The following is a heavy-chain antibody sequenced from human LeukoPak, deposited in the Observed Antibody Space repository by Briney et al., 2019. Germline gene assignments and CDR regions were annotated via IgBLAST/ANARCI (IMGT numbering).Heavy chain of an antibody. CDR2: ISSSSSYI. V-gene: IGHV3-21*01. CDR3: AREVRGVIHNWFDP. Sequence: GGSLRLSCAASGFTFSSYSMNWVRQAPGKGLEWVSSISSSSSYIYYADSVKGRFTISRDNAKNSLYLQMNSLRAEDTAVYYCAREVRGVIHNWFDPWGQGTLVTASS. D-gene: IGHD3-10*01. J-gene: IGHJ5*02. CDR1: GFTFSSYS.